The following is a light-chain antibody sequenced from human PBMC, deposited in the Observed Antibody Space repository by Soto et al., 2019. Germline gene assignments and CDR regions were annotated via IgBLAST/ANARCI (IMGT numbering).Light chain of an antibody. J-gene: IGLJ2*01. CDR3: SSYTTSTTVV. Sequence: QSALAQPASESGSPGQSITISCTGTSSDVGAYNFVSWYQQHPGTAPKLIIYEVSNRPSGVSNRFSASKSGNSASLTISGLQADDEADYYCSSYTTSTTVVFGGGTKVTVL. CDR1: SSDVGAYNF. CDR2: EVS. V-gene: IGLV2-14*01.